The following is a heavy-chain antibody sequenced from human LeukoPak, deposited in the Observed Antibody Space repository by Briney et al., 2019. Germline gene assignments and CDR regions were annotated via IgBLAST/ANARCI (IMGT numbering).Heavy chain of an antibody. D-gene: IGHD1-7*01. CDR2: IYDSGST. V-gene: IGHV4-59*08. CDR1: GGSTSSYY. Sequence: SETLSLTCTVSGGSTSSYYWGWIRQPPGKGLEWIGYIYDSGSTDYNPSLKSRVTISVDTSKNQFSLKVNSVTAADSAVYYCARRIRTSLIFDYWGQGTLVTVSS. CDR3: ARRIRTSLIFDY. J-gene: IGHJ4*02.